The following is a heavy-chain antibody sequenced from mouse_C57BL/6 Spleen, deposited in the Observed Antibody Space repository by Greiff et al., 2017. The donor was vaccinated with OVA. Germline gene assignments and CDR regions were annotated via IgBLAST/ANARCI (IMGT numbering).Heavy chain of an antibody. J-gene: IGHJ1*03. CDR3: ARARITTVVATEYFDV. D-gene: IGHD1-1*01. Sequence: DVKLQESGPELVKPGASVKMSCKASGYTFTDYNMHWVKQSHGKSLEWIGYINPNNGGTSYNQKFKGKATLTVNKSSSTAYMELRSLTSEDSAVYYCARARITTVVATEYFDVWGTGTTVTVSS. V-gene: IGHV1-22*01. CDR1: GYTFTDYN. CDR2: INPNNGGT.